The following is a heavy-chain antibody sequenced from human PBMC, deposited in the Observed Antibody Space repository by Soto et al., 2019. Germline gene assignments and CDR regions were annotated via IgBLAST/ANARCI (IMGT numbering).Heavy chain of an antibody. CDR1: GGSISSYY. J-gene: IGHJ4*02. Sequence: PSETLSLTCSVSGGSISSYYWTWIRQPAAKGLEYIGRIYSSGSTNYNPSLKSRVTMSVDMSKNQLSLKLSSVTAADTAMYFCGRGHGDYVDLWGQGTLVTVSS. CDR2: IYSSGST. CDR3: GRGHGDYVDL. D-gene: IGHD4-17*01. V-gene: IGHV4-4*07.